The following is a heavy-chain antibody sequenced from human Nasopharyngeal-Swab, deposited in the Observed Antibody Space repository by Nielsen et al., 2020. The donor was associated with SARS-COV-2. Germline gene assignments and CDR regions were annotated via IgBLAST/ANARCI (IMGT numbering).Heavy chain of an antibody. CDR1: RYSFTSYW. Sequence: GESLKISCKGSRYSFTSYWIGWVRQMLGKGLEWMGIIYPGDSDTRYSPSFQGQVTISADKSISTAYLQWSSLKASDTAMYYCARRGSSSWSYWYFDLWGRGTLVTVSS. CDR3: ARRGSSSWSYWYFDL. D-gene: IGHD6-13*01. V-gene: IGHV5-51*01. CDR2: IYPGDSDT. J-gene: IGHJ2*01.